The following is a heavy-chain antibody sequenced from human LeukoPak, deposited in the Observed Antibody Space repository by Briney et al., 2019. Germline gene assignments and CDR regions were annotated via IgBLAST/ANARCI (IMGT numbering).Heavy chain of an antibody. CDR1: GFALNTRGVG. CDR3: PHRKNYYDSSVFDN. V-gene: IGHV2-5*02. D-gene: IGHD3-22*01. J-gene: IGHJ4*02. CDR2: IYWDDDK. Sequence: SGPTLVNPTHTLTLTCTFSGFALNTRGVGVGWIRQPPGRALEWLALIYWDDDKRYSPSLKSRLTITKDTSKNQVVLTMTSMCPGDTARYFCPHRKNYYDSSVFDNWGQGTLVTVSS.